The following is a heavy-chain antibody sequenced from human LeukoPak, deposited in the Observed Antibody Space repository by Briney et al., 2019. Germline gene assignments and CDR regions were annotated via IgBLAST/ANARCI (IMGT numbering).Heavy chain of an antibody. CDR2: IGYSGDT. CDR1: GGSISTNNYY. Sequence: PSETLSLTCSVSGGSISTNNYYWGWIRQPPGKGLEWIANIGYSGDTYYNPSLKRRVTISVDTSKNQFPLTVTSVTAADTAVYYCARRQYGDHYYFDHWGQGTLVTVSS. V-gene: IGHV4-39*01. J-gene: IGHJ4*02. D-gene: IGHD4-17*01. CDR3: ARRQYGDHYYFDH.